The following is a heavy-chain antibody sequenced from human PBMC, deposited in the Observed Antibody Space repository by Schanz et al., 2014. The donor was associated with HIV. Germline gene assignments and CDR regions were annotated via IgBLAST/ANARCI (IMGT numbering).Heavy chain of an antibody. D-gene: IGHD4-4*01. J-gene: IGHJ4*02. Sequence: QVQLVESGGGVVQPGRSLRLSCVVSGLTFSIHGMHWVRQAPGKGLEWVAGISYDGNTKYYADSVKGRLTVSRDNSMHTLYIQMNSLRADDTAVYYCARGGLQWHPEWFDYWGQGTLVTVSS. CDR1: GLTFSIHG. CDR2: ISYDGNTK. CDR3: ARGGLQWHPEWFDY. V-gene: IGHV3-30*03.